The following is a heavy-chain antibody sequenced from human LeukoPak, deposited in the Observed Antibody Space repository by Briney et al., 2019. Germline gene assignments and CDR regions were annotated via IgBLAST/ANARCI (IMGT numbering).Heavy chain of an antibody. CDR3: ARVGGPNHYYYGMDV. CDR1: GGSINSYY. CDR2: VYYSGST. J-gene: IGHJ6*02. D-gene: IGHD1-14*01. Sequence: SETLSLTCTVSGGSINSYYWSWIRQPPGKGLEWIGYVYYSGSTNYNPSLETRVTISVDTSKNQFSLKLSSVTAADTAVYYCARVGGPNHYYYGMDVWGQGTTVTVSS. V-gene: IGHV4-59*01.